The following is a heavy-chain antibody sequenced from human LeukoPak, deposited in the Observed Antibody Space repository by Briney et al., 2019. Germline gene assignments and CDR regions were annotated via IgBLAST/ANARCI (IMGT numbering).Heavy chain of an antibody. V-gene: IGHV3-30*02. Sequence: PGGSLRLSCAASGFTFSSYGMYWVRQAPGKGLEGVAFIRYDGSNKYYADSVKGRFTVSRDNSKNTLYLQMKSLRAEDTAVYYCAKGGGYEAQYYYYYLDVWGKGTTVTISS. CDR1: GFTFSSYG. CDR3: AKGGGYEAQYYYYYLDV. J-gene: IGHJ6*03. D-gene: IGHD5-12*01. CDR2: IRYDGSNK.